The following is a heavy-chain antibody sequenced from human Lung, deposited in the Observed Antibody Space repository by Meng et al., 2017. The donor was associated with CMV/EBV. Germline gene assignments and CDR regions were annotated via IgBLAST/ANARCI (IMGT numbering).Heavy chain of an antibody. CDR3: ARGHTAMVPYLDY. CDR1: GGTFSSYA. J-gene: IGHJ4*02. V-gene: IGHV1-69*10. Sequence: KAAGGTFSSYAISWVRQAPGQGLEWMGGIIPILGIANYAQKFQGRVTITADKSTSTAYMELSSLRSEDTAVYYCARGHTAMVPYLDYWGQGTLVTVSS. D-gene: IGHD5-18*01. CDR2: IIPILGIA.